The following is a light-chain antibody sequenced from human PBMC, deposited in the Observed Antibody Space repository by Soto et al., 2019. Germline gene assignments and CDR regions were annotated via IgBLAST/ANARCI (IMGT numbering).Light chain of an antibody. CDR1: QGISNW. CDR2: AAS. J-gene: IGKJ1*01. CDR3: QKYNSAPWT. Sequence: DIQMTQSPSSLSASVGDRVTITCRASQGISNWLAWYQQKPGRVPKLLIYAASILHSVVPSRFSGSGSGTDFTLTISSLQPEDVATYYCQKYNSAPWTFGQGTKVESK. V-gene: IGKV1-27*01.